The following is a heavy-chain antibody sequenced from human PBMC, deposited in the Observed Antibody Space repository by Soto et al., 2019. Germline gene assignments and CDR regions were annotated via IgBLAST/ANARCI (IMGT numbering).Heavy chain of an antibody. CDR3: ARDLSSSWTPYYYYGMDV. CDR2: INPSGGST. D-gene: IGHD6-13*01. V-gene: IGHV1-46*01. J-gene: IGHJ6*02. CDR1: GYTFTSYY. Sequence: ASVKVSCKASGYTFTSYYMHWVRQAPGQGLEWMGIINPSGGSTSYAQKFQGRVTMTRDTSTSTVYMELRSLRSEDTAVYYCARDLSSSWTPYYYYGMDVWGQGTTVTVSS.